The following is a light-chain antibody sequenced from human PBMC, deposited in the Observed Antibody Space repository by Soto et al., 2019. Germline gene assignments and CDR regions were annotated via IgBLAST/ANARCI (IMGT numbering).Light chain of an antibody. J-gene: IGKJ3*01. V-gene: IGKV3-15*01. CDR3: QQYNNWPFT. CDR2: GAS. CDR1: QSVSSN. Sequence: EIVMTQSPATLSVSPGERATLSCRASQSVSSNLAWYQQKPGQAPRLLSYGASTRATGIPARFSGSGSGTEFTLTISSLQSEDFAVYCCQQYNNWPFTFGPGTKVDIK.